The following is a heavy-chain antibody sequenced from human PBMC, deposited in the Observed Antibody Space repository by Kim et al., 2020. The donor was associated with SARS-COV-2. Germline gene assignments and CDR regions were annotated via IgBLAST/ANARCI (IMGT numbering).Heavy chain of an antibody. D-gene: IGHD3-9*01. J-gene: IGHJ4*02. Sequence: IYAQKFQGRVTMTEDTSTDTAYMELSSLRSEDTAVYYCATSNYDILTPDYWGQGTLVTVSS. CDR3: ATSNYDILTPDY. V-gene: IGHV1-24*01.